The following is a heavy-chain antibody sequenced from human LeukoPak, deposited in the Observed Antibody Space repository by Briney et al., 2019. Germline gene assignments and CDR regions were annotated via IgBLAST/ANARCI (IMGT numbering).Heavy chain of an antibody. J-gene: IGHJ4*02. V-gene: IGHV4-34*01. CDR2: INHSGST. CDR1: GGSFSGYY. Sequence: SETLSLTCAVYGGSFSGYYWSWIRQPPGKGLEWIGEINHSGSTNYNPSLKSRVTISVDTSKNQFSLKLSSVTAADTAVYCCARGRDYGDYWGQGTLVTVSS. CDR3: ARGRDYGDY.